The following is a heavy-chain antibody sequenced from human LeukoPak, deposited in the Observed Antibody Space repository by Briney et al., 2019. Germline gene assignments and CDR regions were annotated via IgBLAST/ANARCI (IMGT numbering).Heavy chain of an antibody. CDR2: IYHSGST. CDR1: GGSISSSNW. J-gene: IGHJ4*02. Sequence: PSETLSLTCAVSGGSISSSNWWSRVRQPPGKGLEWIGEIYHSGSTNYNPSLKSRVTISVDKSKNQFPLKLSSVTAADTAVYYCASRCYYYDSSGCPGYWGQGTLVTVSS. V-gene: IGHV4-4*02. CDR3: ASRCYYYDSSGCPGY. D-gene: IGHD3-22*01.